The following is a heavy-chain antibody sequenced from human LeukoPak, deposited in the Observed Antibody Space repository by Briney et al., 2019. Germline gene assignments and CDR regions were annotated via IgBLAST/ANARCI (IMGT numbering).Heavy chain of an antibody. CDR2: IYYSGST. D-gene: IGHD3-22*01. CDR3: ARSYYYDSSGYYPHGDYFDY. J-gene: IGHJ4*02. CDR1: GGSISSGGYS. Sequence: SQTLSLTCAVSGGSISSGGYSWSWIRQPPGKGLEWIGYIYYSGSTYYNPSLKSRVTISVDTSKNQFSLKLSSVTAADTAVYYCARSYYYDSSGYYPHGDYFDYWGQGTLVTVSS. V-gene: IGHV4-30-4*07.